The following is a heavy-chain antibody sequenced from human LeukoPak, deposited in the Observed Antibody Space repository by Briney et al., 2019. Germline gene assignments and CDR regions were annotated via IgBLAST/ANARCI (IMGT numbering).Heavy chain of an antibody. CDR3: ARVKGYCSSTSCSRGGWFDP. J-gene: IGHJ5*02. Sequence: SVTVSCKASGGTFSSYAISWVRQAPGQGLEWMGGIIPIFGTANYAQKFQGRVTITADESTSTAYMELSSLRSEDTAVYYCARVKGYCSSTSCSRGGWFDPWGQGTLVTVSS. CDR1: GGTFSSYA. CDR2: IIPIFGTA. V-gene: IGHV1-69*13. D-gene: IGHD2-2*01.